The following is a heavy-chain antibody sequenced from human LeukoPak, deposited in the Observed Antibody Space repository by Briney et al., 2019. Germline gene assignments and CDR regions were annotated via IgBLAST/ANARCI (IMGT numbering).Heavy chain of an antibody. Sequence: PGGSLRLSCAASGFTFSTYWMLWVRHAPGKGLESVSRINNDGTVTTYADSVKGRFTVSRDNADNTMFLQMNRVRDEDTAVYYCATKQWLAPPPDSWGQGTPVTVSS. V-gene: IGHV3-74*01. CDR2: INNDGTVT. CDR3: ATKQWLAPPPDS. CDR1: GFTFSTYW. J-gene: IGHJ4*02. D-gene: IGHD6-19*01.